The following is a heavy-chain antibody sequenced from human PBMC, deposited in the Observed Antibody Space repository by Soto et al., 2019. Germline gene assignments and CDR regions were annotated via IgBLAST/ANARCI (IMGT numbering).Heavy chain of an antibody. V-gene: IGHV1-18*01. CDR2: ISADNDNT. D-gene: IGHD5-12*01. Sequence: VQLVQSGGEVRKPGASVTVSCRASGYTFTKYGISWVRQAPGQGLEWMGWISADNDNTNYAQNLQGRVTMTTDTSTSTAHMQLRGPRSDDTAVYFCARGTSGYDYGLFDFWGQGTLVTVSS. J-gene: IGHJ4*02. CDR1: GYTFTKYG. CDR3: ARGTSGYDYGLFDF.